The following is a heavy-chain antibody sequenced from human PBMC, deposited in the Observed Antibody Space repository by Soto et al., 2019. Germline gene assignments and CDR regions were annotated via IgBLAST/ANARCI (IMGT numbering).Heavy chain of an antibody. CDR2: LNPNSGGT. CDR1: GYTFVGYY. V-gene: IGHV1-2*02. J-gene: IGHJ6*02. D-gene: IGHD3-3*02. CDR3: ARDAHFGRGGGMDL. Sequence: QEQLVQSGAEVKKPGASVKVSCKAAGYTFVGYYLHWVRQAPGQGLEWLGWLNPNSGGTNYAQRCQVRVTMTRDESIGTASLELSRRKPDDTDVYVCARDAHFGRGGGMDLWGQGTTVTVSS.